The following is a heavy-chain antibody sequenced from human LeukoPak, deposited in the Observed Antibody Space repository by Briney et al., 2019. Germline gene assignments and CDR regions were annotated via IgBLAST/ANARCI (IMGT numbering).Heavy chain of an antibody. V-gene: IGHV5-10-1*01. CDR2: IDPSDSYT. D-gene: IGHD5-18*01. CDR3: ARPADTAMDTLFDY. Sequence: GESLKISCKGSGCSFTSYWISWVRQMPGKGLEWMGRIDPSDSYTNYSPSFQGHVTISADKSISTAYLQWSSLKASDTAMYYCARPADTAMDTLFDYWGQGTLVTVSS. CDR1: GCSFTSYW. J-gene: IGHJ4*02.